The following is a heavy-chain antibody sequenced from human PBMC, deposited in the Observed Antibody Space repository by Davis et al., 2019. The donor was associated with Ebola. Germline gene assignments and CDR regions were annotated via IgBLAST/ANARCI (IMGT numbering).Heavy chain of an antibody. Sequence: SVTVSCQASAYTFTTYDINWVRQATGQGLEWMGWMNPDSGNTGYAQKFQGRVTMTRDTSITTAYMELSSLSSDDTAVYYCTRGIARRRSGSWFDPWGQGTPVTVSS. CDR3: TRGIARRRSGSWFDP. J-gene: IGHJ5*02. CDR2: MNPDSGNT. CDR1: AYTFTTYD. D-gene: IGHD2-15*01. V-gene: IGHV1-8*01.